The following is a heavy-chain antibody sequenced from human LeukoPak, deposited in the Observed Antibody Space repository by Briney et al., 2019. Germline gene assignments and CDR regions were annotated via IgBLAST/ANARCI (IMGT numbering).Heavy chain of an antibody. Sequence: PGGSLRLSCAASGFTFSSYSMNWVRQAPGKGLEWVSSISSSSSYIYYADSVKGRFTISRDNAKNSLYLQMNSLRAEDTAVYYCARDRERDYDFWSGLNYYYYGMDVWGQGTTVTVSS. V-gene: IGHV3-21*01. CDR1: GFTFSSYS. CDR3: ARDRERDYDFWSGLNYYYYGMDV. CDR2: ISSSSSYI. D-gene: IGHD3-3*01. J-gene: IGHJ6*02.